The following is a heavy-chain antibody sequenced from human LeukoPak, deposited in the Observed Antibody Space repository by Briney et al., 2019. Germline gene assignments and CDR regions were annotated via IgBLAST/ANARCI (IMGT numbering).Heavy chain of an antibody. V-gene: IGHV4-39*02. J-gene: IGHJ4*02. CDR1: GGSISSSSYY. Sequence: SETLSLTCTVSGGSISSSSYYWGWIRQPPGKGLEWIGSIYYSGGTYYNPSLKSRVTISVDTSKNQFSLKLSSVGAADTAVYYCVRDRSRPNPFFDSWGQGTLVTVSS. CDR2: IYYSGGT. D-gene: IGHD6-13*01. CDR3: VRDRSRPNPFFDS.